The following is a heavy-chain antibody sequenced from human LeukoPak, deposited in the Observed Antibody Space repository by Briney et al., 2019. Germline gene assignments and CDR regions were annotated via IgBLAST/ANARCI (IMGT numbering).Heavy chain of an antibody. V-gene: IGHV3-23*01. Sequence: GGSLRLSCAASGFTFSSYAMSWVRQAPGKGLEWVSAISGSGGSTYYADSVKGRFTISRDNAKNSLYLQMNSLRAEDTAVYYCARSEAVAGGGGHDYWGQGTLVTVSS. J-gene: IGHJ4*02. CDR3: ARSEAVAGGGGHDY. D-gene: IGHD6-19*01. CDR2: ISGSGGST. CDR1: GFTFSSYA.